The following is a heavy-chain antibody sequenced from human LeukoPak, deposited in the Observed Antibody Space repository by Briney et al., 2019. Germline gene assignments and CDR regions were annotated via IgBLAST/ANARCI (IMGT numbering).Heavy chain of an antibody. V-gene: IGHV3-23*01. J-gene: IGHJ5*02. D-gene: IGHD2-2*01. CDR1: GFTLCRIV. Sequence: PGGSLRLSCAASGFTLCRIVVSSGAQAPGKGLEWVSAISGSGGSTYYADSVKGRFTISRNNSKNTLYLQMNSLRAEDEAVYYCSTADAPYNSFDTWGQGTLVTVSS. CDR3: STADAPYNSFDT. CDR2: ISGSGGST.